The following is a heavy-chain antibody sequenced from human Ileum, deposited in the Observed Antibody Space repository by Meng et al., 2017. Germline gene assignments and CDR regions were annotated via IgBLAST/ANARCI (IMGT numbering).Heavy chain of an antibody. CDR2: MNPNSGNT. V-gene: IGHV1-8*01. D-gene: IGHD4-17*01. J-gene: IGHJ4*02. Sequence: QVQLVQVGAEVKKPGASVKVSCKASGYTFSSYDINWVRQATGQGLEWMGWMNPNSGNTNYAQKFHGRVTMTRNTSISTAYLELSSLISEDTAIYYCAGRRPYGDYPISNYWGQGTLVTVSS. CDR1: GYTFSSYD. CDR3: AGRRPYGDYPISNY.